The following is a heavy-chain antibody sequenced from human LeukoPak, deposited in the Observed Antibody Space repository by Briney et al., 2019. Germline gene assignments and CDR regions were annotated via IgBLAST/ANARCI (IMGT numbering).Heavy chain of an antibody. CDR2: ISAYNGNT. CDR1: GYTFTSYG. D-gene: IGHD3-22*01. Sequence: RASVKVSCKASGYTFTSYGISWVRQAPGQGLEWMGWISAYNGNTNYAQKLQGRVTMTTDTSTSTAYMELRSLRSDDTAVYYCAREDYYYDSSGPGWFDPWGQGTLVTVSS. J-gene: IGHJ5*02. CDR3: AREDYYYDSSGPGWFDP. V-gene: IGHV1-18*01.